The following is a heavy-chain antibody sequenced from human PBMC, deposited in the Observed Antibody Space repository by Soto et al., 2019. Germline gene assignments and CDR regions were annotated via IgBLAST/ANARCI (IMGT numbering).Heavy chain of an antibody. J-gene: IGHJ4*02. CDR1: VFTFSDYA. CDR2: ASGSGSGT. D-gene: IGHD2-21*01. V-gene: IGHV3-23*01. Sequence: GGSLRLSCSASVFTFSDYAMAWLRQAPGKGLEWVSSASGSGSGTYYADSVKGRFTISRDNSKNTLFLHMTNLRAGDTALYFCAKGRPGVAAAPDNWGQGTLVTVSS. CDR3: AKGRPGVAAAPDN.